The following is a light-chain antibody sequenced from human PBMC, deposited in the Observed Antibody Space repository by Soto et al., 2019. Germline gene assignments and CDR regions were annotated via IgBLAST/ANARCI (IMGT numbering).Light chain of an antibody. CDR2: GAS. CDR1: QAVNTR. CDR3: QQYNSYSS. J-gene: IGKJ1*01. V-gene: IGKV3D-15*01. Sequence: EIVLTQSPATLSSFPGDRVTLSCRASQAVNTRLAWYQHTPGKAPSLLVYGASTTASGIPDRLSGSGSGTEFTLTISSLQPDDSATYYCQQYNSYSSFGQGTKVDI.